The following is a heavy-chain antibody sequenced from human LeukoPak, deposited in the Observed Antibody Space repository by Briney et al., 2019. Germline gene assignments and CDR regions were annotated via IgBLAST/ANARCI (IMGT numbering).Heavy chain of an antibody. D-gene: IGHD3/OR15-3a*01. CDR2: IYYSGST. J-gene: IGHJ4*02. V-gene: IGHV4-59*01. CDR3: ASGGRRGLVTAHYFDY. Sequence: PSETLSLTCTVSGGSISSYYWSWIRQPPGKGLEWIGYIYYSGSTNYNPSLKSRVTISVDTSKNQFSLKLSSVTAADTAVYYCASGGRRGLVTAHYFDYWGQGTLVTVSS. CDR1: GGSISSYY.